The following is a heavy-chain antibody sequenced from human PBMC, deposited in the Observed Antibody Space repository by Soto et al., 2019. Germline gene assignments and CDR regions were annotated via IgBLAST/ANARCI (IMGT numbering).Heavy chain of an antibody. V-gene: IGHV1-18*01. CDR3: ARGPDYIWGSYRYFDI. J-gene: IGHJ3*02. D-gene: IGHD3-16*02. CDR2: ISGYNGNT. CDR1: GYTFTNYG. Sequence: ASLKVSCKASGYTFTNYGISWVRQAPGQGLEWMGWISGYNGNTNYAQKLQGRVTMTTDTSTSTAYMELRSLRSDDTAVYYCARGPDYIWGSYRYFDIWGQGTMVTVSS.